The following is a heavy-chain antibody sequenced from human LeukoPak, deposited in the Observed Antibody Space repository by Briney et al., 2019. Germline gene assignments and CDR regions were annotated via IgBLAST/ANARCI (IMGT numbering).Heavy chain of an antibody. CDR2: INHSGST. V-gene: IGHV4-34*01. J-gene: IGHJ5*02. Sequence: SETLSLTCAVYGGSFSCYYWSWIRQPPGKGLEWIGEINHSGSTNYNPSLKSRVTISVDTSKNQFSLKLSSVTAADTAVYYCAREGGIAAAGYHPWGQGTLVTVSS. CDR3: AREGGIAAAGYHP. CDR1: GGSFSCYY. D-gene: IGHD6-13*01.